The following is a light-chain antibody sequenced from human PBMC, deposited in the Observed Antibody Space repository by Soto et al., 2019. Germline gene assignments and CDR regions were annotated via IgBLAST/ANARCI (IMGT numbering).Light chain of an antibody. CDR2: TAS. V-gene: IGKV1-12*01. J-gene: IGKJ5*01. CDR3: QQAASFPIT. CDR1: QGVSTW. Sequence: HMTQSASSVSASVGNSVTITCRASQGVSTWLAWYQQKPGKAPNLLIYTASSLQSGVPSRFSGSGSGTDFNLTINGLQTEDFATYYCQQAASFPITFGQGTRLEIK.